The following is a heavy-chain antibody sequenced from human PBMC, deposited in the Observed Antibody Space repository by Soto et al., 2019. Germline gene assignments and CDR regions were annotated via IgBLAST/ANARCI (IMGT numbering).Heavy chain of an antibody. D-gene: IGHD5-18*01. CDR3: ASGNTETLLFDY. CDR2: IIPIFGTA. V-gene: IGHV1-69*13. CDR1: GGTFSSYA. J-gene: IGHJ4*02. Sequence: ASVKVSCKASGGTFSSYAISWVRQAPGQGLEWMGGIIPIFGTANYAQKFQGRVTITADESTSTAYMELSSLRSEDTAVYYCASGNTETLLFDYWGQGTLVTVSS.